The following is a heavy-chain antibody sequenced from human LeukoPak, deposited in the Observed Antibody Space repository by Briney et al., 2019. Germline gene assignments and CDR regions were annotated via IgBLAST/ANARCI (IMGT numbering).Heavy chain of an antibody. CDR2: IVVGSGNT. Sequence: VASVKVSCKASGFTFTSSAVQWVRQARGQRLEWIGWIVVGSGNTNYAQKFQERVTITRDMSTGTAYMELSSLRSEDTAVYYCAAESTNYGMDVWGQGTTVTVSS. CDR3: AAESTNYGMDV. V-gene: IGHV1-58*01. J-gene: IGHJ6*02. CDR1: GFTFTSSA.